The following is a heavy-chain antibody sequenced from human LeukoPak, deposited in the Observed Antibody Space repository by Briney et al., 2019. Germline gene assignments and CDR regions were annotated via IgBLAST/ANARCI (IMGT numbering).Heavy chain of an antibody. J-gene: IGHJ6*03. Sequence: GGSLRLSCAASGFTFSSYSMNWVRQAPGKGLEWVSYISSSSSTIYYADSVKGRFTISRDNAKNSLYLQMNSLRAEDTAVYYCARDSYSFARLYYYYYMDVWGKGTTVTVSS. CDR2: ISSSSSTI. V-gene: IGHV3-48*01. CDR1: GFTFSSYS. CDR3: ARDSYSFARLYYYYYMDV. D-gene: IGHD2-21*01.